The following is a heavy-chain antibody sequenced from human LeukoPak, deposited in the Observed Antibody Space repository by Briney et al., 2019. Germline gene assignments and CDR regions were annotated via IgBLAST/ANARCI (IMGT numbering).Heavy chain of an antibody. J-gene: IGHJ4*02. CDR2: FSGGGGST. Sequence: PGGSLRLSCAASGFTFSTYAMSWVRQAPGKGLEWVSTFSGGGGSTYYADSVRGRFTISRDNSKNTLSLQMNSLRAEDTAIYYCAKHDYGDFTPSPFPIWGQGTLVTVSS. V-gene: IGHV3-23*01. CDR1: GFTFSTYA. CDR3: AKHDYGDFTPSPFPI. D-gene: IGHD4-17*01.